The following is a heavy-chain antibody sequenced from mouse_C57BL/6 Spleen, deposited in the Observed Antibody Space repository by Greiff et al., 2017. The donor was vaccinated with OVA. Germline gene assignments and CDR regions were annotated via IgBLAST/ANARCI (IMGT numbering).Heavy chain of an antibody. D-gene: IGHD1-1*01. CDR1: GYSFTDYN. Sequence: VQLQQSGPELVKPGASVKISCKASGYSFTDYNMNWVKQSNGKSLEWIGVINPNYGTTSYNQKFKGKATLTVDQSSSTAYMQLNSPTSEDSAVYYCARQYYYGSSLYAMDYWGQGTSVTVSS. V-gene: IGHV1-39*01. CDR2: INPNYGTT. J-gene: IGHJ4*01. CDR3: ARQYYYGSSLYAMDY.